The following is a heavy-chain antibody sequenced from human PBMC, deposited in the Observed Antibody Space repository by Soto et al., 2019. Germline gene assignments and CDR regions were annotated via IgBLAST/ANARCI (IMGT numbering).Heavy chain of an antibody. CDR3: ETDITMVGGVRRFSY. J-gene: IGHJ4*02. V-gene: IGHV1-24*01. CDR1: GYTLTELS. Sequence: ASVKVSCKVSGYTLTELSMHWVRQAPGKGLEWMGGFDPEDGETIYAQKFQGRVTMTEDTSTDTAYMELSSLRSEDTAVYYCETDITMVGGVRRFSYWGQGTLVTVSS. CDR2: FDPEDGET. D-gene: IGHD3-10*01.